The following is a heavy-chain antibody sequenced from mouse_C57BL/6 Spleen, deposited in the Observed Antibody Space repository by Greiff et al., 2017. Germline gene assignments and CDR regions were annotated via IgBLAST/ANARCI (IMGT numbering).Heavy chain of an antibody. V-gene: IGHV1-26*01. CDR2: INPNNGGT. CDR3: ALYGSSYSAWFAY. CDR1: GYTFTDYY. Sequence: EVKLMESGPELVKPGASVKISCKASGYTFTDYYMNWVKQSHGKSLEWIGDINPNNGGTSYNQKFKGKATLTVDKSSSTAYMELRSLTSEDSAVYYCALYGSSYSAWFAYWGQGTLVTVSA. D-gene: IGHD1-1*01. J-gene: IGHJ3*01.